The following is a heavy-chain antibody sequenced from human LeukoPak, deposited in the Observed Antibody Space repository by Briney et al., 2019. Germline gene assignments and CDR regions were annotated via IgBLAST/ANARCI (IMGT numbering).Heavy chain of an antibody. Sequence: SETLSLTCTVSGGSISSGDYYWSWIRQPPGKGLEWIGYIYYSGSTYYNPSLKSRVTISVDTSKNQFSLKLSSVTAADTAVYYCARGNEDYYGSGSSSWWMFDYWGQGTLVTVSS. D-gene: IGHD3-10*01. CDR1: GGSISSGDYY. V-gene: IGHV4-30-4*01. CDR3: ARGNEDYYGSGSSSWWMFDY. CDR2: IYYSGST. J-gene: IGHJ4*02.